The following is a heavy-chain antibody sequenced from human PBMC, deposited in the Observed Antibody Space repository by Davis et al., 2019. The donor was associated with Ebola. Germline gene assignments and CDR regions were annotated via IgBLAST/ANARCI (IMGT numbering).Heavy chain of an antibody. J-gene: IGHJ4*02. V-gene: IGHV3-49*04. CDR3: SREATGTGLLGY. D-gene: IGHD6-13*01. Sequence: GESLKISCAASGSTFSSYAMSWVRQAPGKGLEWVGFIRSKAYAGTTEYAASVKGRFTISRDDSKSIAYLQMNSLETEDTAVYYCSREATGTGLLGYWGQGTLLTVSS. CDR1: GSTFSSYA. CDR2: IRSKAYAGTT.